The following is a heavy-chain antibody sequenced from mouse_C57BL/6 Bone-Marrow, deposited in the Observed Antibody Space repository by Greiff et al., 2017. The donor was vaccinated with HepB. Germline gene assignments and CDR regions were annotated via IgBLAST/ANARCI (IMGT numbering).Heavy chain of an antibody. V-gene: IGHV1-50*01. D-gene: IGHD2-2*01. Sequence: VQLQQPGAELVKPGASVKLSCKASGYTFTSYWMQWVKQRPGQGLEWIGEIDPSDSYTNYNQKFKGKATLTVYTSSSTAYMQLSSLTSEDSAVYYCARQAGYYDAMDYWGQGTSGTVSS. CDR1: GYTFTSYW. J-gene: IGHJ4*01. CDR3: ARQAGYYDAMDY. CDR2: IDPSDSYT.